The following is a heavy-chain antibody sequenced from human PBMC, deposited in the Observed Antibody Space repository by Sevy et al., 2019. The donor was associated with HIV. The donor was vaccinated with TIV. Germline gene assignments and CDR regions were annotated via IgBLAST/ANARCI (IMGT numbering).Heavy chain of an antibody. D-gene: IGHD1-26*01. CDR3: ARVKREGWFDP. CDR2: IYSGGRT. CDR1: GFTVSSNY. J-gene: IGHJ5*02. V-gene: IGHV3-53*01. Sequence: GGSLRLSCAASGFTVSSNYMSWVRQAPGKGLEWVSVIYSGGRTSYADSVKGRHTISRDNSKNTLYLQMNSLRGEDTAVYYCARVKREGWFDPWGQGTLVTVSS.